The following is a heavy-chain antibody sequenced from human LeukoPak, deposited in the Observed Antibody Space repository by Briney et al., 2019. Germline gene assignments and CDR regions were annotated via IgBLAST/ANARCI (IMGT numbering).Heavy chain of an antibody. CDR2: ISYDGSNK. J-gene: IGHJ5*02. V-gene: IGHV3-30*03. CDR3: ARDSTYSSSIDNWFDP. D-gene: IGHD6-6*01. Sequence: GGSLRLSCAASGFTFSSYWMSWVRQAPGKGLEWVAVISYDGSNKYYADSVKGRFTISRDNSKNTLYLQMNSLRAEDTAVYYCARDSTYSSSIDNWFDPWGQGTLVTVSS. CDR1: GFTFSSYW.